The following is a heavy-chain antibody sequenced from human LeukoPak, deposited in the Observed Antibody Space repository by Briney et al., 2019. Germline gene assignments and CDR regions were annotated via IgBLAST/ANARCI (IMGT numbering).Heavy chain of an antibody. J-gene: IGHJ5*02. CDR3: ARVNDYVWGGNWFDP. D-gene: IGHD3-16*01. CDR2: ICYSGST. V-gene: IGHV4-59*01. Sequence: SETLSPTCTVSGGSISCYYWSWIRQPPGKGLEWIGYICYSGSTNYNPSLKSRVSISVDTSKNQFSLKLSSVTAADTAVYYCARVNDYVWGGNWFDPWGQGTLVTVSS. CDR1: GGSISCYY.